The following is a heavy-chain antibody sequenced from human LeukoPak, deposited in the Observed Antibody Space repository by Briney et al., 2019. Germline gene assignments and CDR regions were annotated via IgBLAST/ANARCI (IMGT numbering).Heavy chain of an antibody. CDR1: GFTFSSYS. Sequence: GGSLRLSCAASGFTFSSYSMNWVRQAPGKGLEWVSSVSTGSRDIYYADSVKGRFTISRDSAKNSLYLQMNSLRAEDTAVYYCAREGGYCYGDSCRYFDYWGQETLVTVSS. V-gene: IGHV3-21*01. CDR3: AREGGYCYGDSCRYFDY. CDR2: VSTGSRDI. J-gene: IGHJ4*02. D-gene: IGHD2-15*01.